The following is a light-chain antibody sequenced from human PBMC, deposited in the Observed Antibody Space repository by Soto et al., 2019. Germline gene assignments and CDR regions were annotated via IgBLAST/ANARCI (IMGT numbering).Light chain of an antibody. Sequence: DIQLTHSPSSLSASIGDRVTITCRLSQGIDSYLSWYRQKPGKVPHLLIYGASDVESVVPSRFSGSGSGPESILSISRLQPEDVATDYGQGTYPAHRWFGQATRVEIK. V-gene: IGKV1-27*01. CDR3: QGTYPAHRW. J-gene: IGKJ1*01. CDR2: GAS. CDR1: QGIDSY.